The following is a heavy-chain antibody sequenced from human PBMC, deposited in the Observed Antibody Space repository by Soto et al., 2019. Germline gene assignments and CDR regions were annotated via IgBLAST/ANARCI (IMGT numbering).Heavy chain of an antibody. Sequence: QVQLVQSGAEVKKPGSSVKVSCKASGGTFSSYTISWVRQAPGQGLEWMGRIIPILGIANYAQKFRGRVTITADKSTSTAYMELSSLRSEDTAVYYCARDQTTAYYFDYWGQGTLVTVSS. V-gene: IGHV1-69*08. CDR3: ARDQTTAYYFDY. CDR2: IIPILGIA. CDR1: GGTFSSYT. J-gene: IGHJ4*02. D-gene: IGHD4-17*01.